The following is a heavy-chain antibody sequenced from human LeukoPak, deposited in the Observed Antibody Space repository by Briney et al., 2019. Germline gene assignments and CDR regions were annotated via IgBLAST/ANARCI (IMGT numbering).Heavy chain of an antibody. Sequence: ASVKVSCKASGGTFSSYAISWVRQAPGQGLEWMGGIIPIFGTANYAQKFQGRVTITADESTSTAYMELSSLGSEDTAVYYCARPWYYYDSSGYSDPSDAFDIWGQGTMVTVSS. V-gene: IGHV1-69*13. CDR3: ARPWYYYDSSGYSDPSDAFDI. CDR1: GGTFSSYA. J-gene: IGHJ3*02. D-gene: IGHD3-22*01. CDR2: IIPIFGTA.